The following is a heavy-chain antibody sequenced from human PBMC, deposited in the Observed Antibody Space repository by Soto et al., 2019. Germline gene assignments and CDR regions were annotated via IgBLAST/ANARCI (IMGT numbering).Heavy chain of an antibody. CDR1: GGSVSSGSYY. Sequence: SETLSLTCTVSGGSVSSGSYYWSWIRQPPRKGLEWIGYIYYSGSTNYNPSLKSRVTISVDTSKNQFSLKLSSVTAADTAVYYCARGSYYYYSGMDVWGQGTTVTVSS. CDR2: IYYSGST. J-gene: IGHJ6*02. V-gene: IGHV4-61*01. CDR3: ARGSYYYYSGMDV.